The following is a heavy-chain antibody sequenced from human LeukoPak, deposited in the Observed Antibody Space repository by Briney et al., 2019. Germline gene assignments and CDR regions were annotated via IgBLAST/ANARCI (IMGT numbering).Heavy chain of an antibody. CDR2: ISGSGGST. CDR1: GFTFSSYG. D-gene: IGHD6-19*01. Sequence: GGSPRLSCAASGFTFSSYGMSWVRQAPGKGLEWVSAISGSGGSTYYADSVKGRFTISRDNSKNTLYLQMNSLRAEDTAVYYCAKARGQWLVTGEVDYWGQGTLVTVSS. V-gene: IGHV3-23*01. J-gene: IGHJ4*02. CDR3: AKARGQWLVTGEVDY.